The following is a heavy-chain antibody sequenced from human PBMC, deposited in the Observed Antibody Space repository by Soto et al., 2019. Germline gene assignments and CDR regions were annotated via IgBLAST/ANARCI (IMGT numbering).Heavy chain of an antibody. Sequence: GGSLRLSCAASGFTFSGYAMSWVRQAPGKGLEWVSAISGSGGSRYYADSVKGRFTISRDNSKNTLYLQMNSLRAEDTAVYYCAKVGYGDYFDYRDQAPLVTLSS. V-gene: IGHV3-23*01. J-gene: IGHJ4*02. CDR1: GFTFSGYA. CDR2: ISGSGGSR. CDR3: AKVGYGDYFDY. D-gene: IGHD4-17*01.